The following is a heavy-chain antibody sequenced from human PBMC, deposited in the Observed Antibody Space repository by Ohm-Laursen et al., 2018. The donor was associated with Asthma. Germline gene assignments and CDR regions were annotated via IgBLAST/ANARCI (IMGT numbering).Heavy chain of an antibody. D-gene: IGHD2-15*01. V-gene: IGHV4-31*02. J-gene: IGHJ4*02. CDR3: ARGGCSGGSCYSRGEEFDY. CDR1: GGSISSGGYY. CDR2: IYYSGST. Sequence: TLSPTCPVSGGSISSGGYYWSWIRQHPGKGLEWIGYIYYSGSTYYNPSLKSRVTISVDTSKNQFSLKLSSVTAADTAVYYCARGGCSGGSCYSRGEEFDYWGQGTLVTVSS.